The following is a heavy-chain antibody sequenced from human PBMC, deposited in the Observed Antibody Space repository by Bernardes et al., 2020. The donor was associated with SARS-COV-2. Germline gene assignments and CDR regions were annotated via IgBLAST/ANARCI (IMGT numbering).Heavy chain of an antibody. D-gene: IGHD4-17*01. CDR3: ARHGDYDEVWFDP. Sequence: GASLMISRKGSGYSFTSYWIGWVRQLPGKGLEWMGIIYPGDSDTRYSPSFQGQVTITADKSISTAYLQWSSLKASDTAMYYCARHGDYDEVWFDPWGQGTLVTVSS. J-gene: IGHJ5*02. V-gene: IGHV5-51*01. CDR1: GYSFTSYW. CDR2: IYPGDSDT.